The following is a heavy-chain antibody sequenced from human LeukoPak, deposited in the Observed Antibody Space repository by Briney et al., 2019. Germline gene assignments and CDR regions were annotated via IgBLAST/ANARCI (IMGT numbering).Heavy chain of an antibody. D-gene: IGHD1-20*01. CDR3: ARDSNWNGYYYGMDV. CDR2: IIPIFGTA. Sequence: SVKVSCKASGGTFSSYAISWVRQAPGQGLEWMGGIIPIFGTANYAQKFQGRVTITADESTSTAYMELSSLRFEDTAVYYCARDSNWNGYYYGMDVWGQGTTVTVSS. CDR1: GGTFSSYA. V-gene: IGHV1-69*13. J-gene: IGHJ6*02.